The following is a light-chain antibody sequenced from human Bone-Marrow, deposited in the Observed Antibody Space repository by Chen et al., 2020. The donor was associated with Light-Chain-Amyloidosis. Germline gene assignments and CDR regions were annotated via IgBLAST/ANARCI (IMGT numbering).Light chain of an antibody. V-gene: IGLV3-21*02. CDR1: NIGSTS. Sequence: SVLTQPSSVSVAPGQTATIACGGNNIGSTSVHWYQQTPGQAPLLVVYDDSDRPSGIPERLSGSNSGNTATLTNSRVEAGDEADYYWQVWERSSDRPVFGGGTKLTVL. CDR3: QVWERSSDRPV. CDR2: DDS. J-gene: IGLJ3*02.